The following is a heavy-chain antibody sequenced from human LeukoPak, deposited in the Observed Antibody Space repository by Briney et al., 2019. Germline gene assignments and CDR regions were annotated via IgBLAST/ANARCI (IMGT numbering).Heavy chain of an antibody. CDR3: ARGSTSTAPGWVY. CDR2: VSGNGDTK. CDR1: GFYFSDYA. D-gene: IGHD2-21*02. J-gene: IGHJ4*01. Sequence: SGGSLRISCAASGFYFSDYAMSWARHAPWKGLEWLSAVSGNGDTKDYGDSVKGRFTIFRDNSRNTVHLQIDNLRTEDTAVYYCARGSTSTAPGWVYWGHGTPVTVSS. V-gene: IGHV3-23*01.